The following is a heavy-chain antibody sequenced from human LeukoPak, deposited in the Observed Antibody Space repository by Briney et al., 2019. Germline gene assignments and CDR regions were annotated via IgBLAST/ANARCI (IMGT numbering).Heavy chain of an antibody. V-gene: IGHV4-59*01. D-gene: IGHD3-10*01. J-gene: IGHJ4*02. CDR3: ATSRGVLTPFDY. Sequence: SETLSLTCTVSGGSISSYYWSWIRQPPGKGLEWVGYFYYSGSTNYNPSLKRRVTISGDTSKNQFSLKLNSVTAADTAVYYCATSRGVLTPFDYWGQGTLVTVSS. CDR2: FYYSGST. CDR1: GGSISSYY.